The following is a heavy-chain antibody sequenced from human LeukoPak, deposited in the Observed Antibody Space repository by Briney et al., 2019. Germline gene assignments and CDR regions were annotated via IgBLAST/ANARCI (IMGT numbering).Heavy chain of an antibody. CDR3: TRDSGLGNDAFDV. CDR2: TYYRYKWFY. D-gene: IGHD3-10*01. V-gene: IGHV6-1*01. J-gene: IGHJ3*01. CDR1: GDSVSSNSAA. Sequence: SQTLSLTCAISGDSVSSNSAAWDWIRQSPSRGLEWLGRTYYRYKWFYDYAVSVKSRITINPDKSKNQFSLLLNSVTPEDTAVYYCTRDSGLGNDAFDVWGQGTMVTASS.